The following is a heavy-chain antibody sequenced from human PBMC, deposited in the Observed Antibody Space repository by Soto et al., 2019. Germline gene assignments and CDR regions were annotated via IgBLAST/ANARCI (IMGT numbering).Heavy chain of an antibody. J-gene: IGHJ4*02. V-gene: IGHV4-59*08. CDR2: IYYSGST. D-gene: IGHD2-15*01. Sequence: SETLSLTCTVSGGSISSYFWSWIRQPPGKGLEWIGYIYYSGSTDYNPSLKSRVTISVDTSKNQFSLNLNSVTAADTAVYYCARHDGYCSGGSCSYYSYWGPGTLVTVS. CDR1: GGSISSYF. CDR3: ARHDGYCSGGSCSYYSY.